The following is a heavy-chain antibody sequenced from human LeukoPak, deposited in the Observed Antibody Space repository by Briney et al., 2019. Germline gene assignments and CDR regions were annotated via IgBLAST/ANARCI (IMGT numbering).Heavy chain of an antibody. CDR2: IYSDGSRT. CDR1: GFTFSTYW. D-gene: IGHD3-16*01. J-gene: IGHJ4*02. V-gene: IGHV3-74*01. Sequence: GGSWSLSCEASGFTFSTYWLPWVRQAPGKGLVWFSRIYSDGSRTIYADSVKGRFTISRDNAKNTLYLQMNSLRAEDTAVYYCARGGSYDYAPFDYWGQGTLVTVSS. CDR3: ARGGSYDYAPFDY.